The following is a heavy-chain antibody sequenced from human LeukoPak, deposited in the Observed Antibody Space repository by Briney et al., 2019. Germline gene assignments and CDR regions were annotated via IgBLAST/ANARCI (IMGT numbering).Heavy chain of an antibody. CDR2: IRSKAYGGTT. Sequence: GGSLRLSCTASGFTFGDYAMSWVRQAPGKGLEWVSFIRSKAYGGTTEYAASVKGRFTISRDDSKGIAYLQMNSLKTEDTAVYYCTRDQGGYGHYVWAPPNYHYYYMDVWGKGTTVTISS. J-gene: IGHJ6*03. CDR3: TRDQGGYGHYVWAPPNYHYYYMDV. V-gene: IGHV3-49*04. D-gene: IGHD4-17*01. CDR1: GFTFGDYA.